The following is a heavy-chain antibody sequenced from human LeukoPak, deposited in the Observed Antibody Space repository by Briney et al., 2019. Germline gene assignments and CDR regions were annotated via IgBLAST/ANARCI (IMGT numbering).Heavy chain of an antibody. Sequence: GGSLRLSCAASGFTFSNFGMSWVRRAPGKGLEWVSAIFGNGVTTYYADSVKGRFIISRDNSQNRLFLQVNSLRVEDTAVYYCAKGLGEFASAPDSWGQGTLVTVSS. J-gene: IGHJ5*01. CDR3: AKGLGEFASAPDS. V-gene: IGHV3-23*01. CDR2: IFGNGVTT. D-gene: IGHD6-6*01. CDR1: GFTFSNFG.